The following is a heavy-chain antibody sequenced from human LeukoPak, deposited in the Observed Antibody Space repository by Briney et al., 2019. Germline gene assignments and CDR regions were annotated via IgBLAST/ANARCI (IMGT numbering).Heavy chain of an antibody. Sequence: SSETLSLTCTVSGGSISSYYWSWIRQPPGKGLEWIGYIYYSGSTNYNPSLKSRVTISVDTSKNQFSLKLSSVTAADTAVYYCARGLYDSSGYHHVGAFDIWGQGTMVTVSS. J-gene: IGHJ3*02. V-gene: IGHV4-59*01. D-gene: IGHD3-22*01. CDR3: ARGLYDSSGYHHVGAFDI. CDR1: GGSISSYY. CDR2: IYYSGST.